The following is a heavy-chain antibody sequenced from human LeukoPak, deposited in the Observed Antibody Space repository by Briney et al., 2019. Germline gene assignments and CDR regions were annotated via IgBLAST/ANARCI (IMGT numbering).Heavy chain of an antibody. CDR3: ASLILRYFQH. CDR2: IKQDGSEK. J-gene: IGHJ1*01. V-gene: IGHV3-7*01. CDR1: GFTFSSYA. Sequence: AGGSLRLSCAASGFTFSSYAMSWVRQAPGKGLEWVANIKQDGSEKYYVDSVKGRFTISRDNAKNSLYLQMNSLRAEDTAVSYCASLILRYFQHWGQGTLVTVSS.